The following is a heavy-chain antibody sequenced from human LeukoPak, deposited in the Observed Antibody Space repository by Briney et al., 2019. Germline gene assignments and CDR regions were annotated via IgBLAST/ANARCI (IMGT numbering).Heavy chain of an antibody. V-gene: IGHV1-18*01. CDR2: ISAYNGNT. D-gene: IGHD3-22*01. CDR3: ARGSPPRRNHDSRGYYSYYFDY. Sequence: GASVKVSCKASGYTFTSYGISWVRQAPGQGLEWMGWISAYNGNTHYAQKLQGRVTMTTDTSTSTVYKELRSLRSDDTAVYYCARGSPPRRNHDSRGYYSYYFDYWGQGTLVTVSS. CDR1: GYTFTSYG. J-gene: IGHJ4*02.